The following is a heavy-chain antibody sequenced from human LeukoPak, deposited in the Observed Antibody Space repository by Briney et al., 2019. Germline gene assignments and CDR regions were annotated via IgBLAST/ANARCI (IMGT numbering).Heavy chain of an antibody. J-gene: IGHJ6*03. CDR2: ISYDGNNK. Sequence: PGGSLRLSCAASGFTFSSYEMNWVRQAPGKGLEWVALISYDGNNKYSGDSVKGRFTISRDNSKNTLYLQMNSLRAEDTAVYYCARGRHRVYYYSYMDVWGKGTTVTVSS. CDR3: ARGRHRVYYYSYMDV. V-gene: IGHV3-30*04. CDR1: GFTFSSYE.